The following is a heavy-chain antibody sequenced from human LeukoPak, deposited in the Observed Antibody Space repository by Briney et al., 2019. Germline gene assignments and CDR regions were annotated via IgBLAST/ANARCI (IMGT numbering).Heavy chain of an antibody. V-gene: IGHV4-39*07. CDR3: ARVKSWSGYNALDY. J-gene: IGHJ4*02. CDR2: IHYSGNT. CDR1: GGSISSRFSY. Sequence: SETLSLTCTVSGGSISSRFSYWGWIRQSPGEGLEWIGSIHYSGNTYYNPSLNSRVTMSVDTSKNQFSLKLSSVTAADTAVYYCARVKSWSGYNALDYWGQGTLVTVSS. D-gene: IGHD3-3*01.